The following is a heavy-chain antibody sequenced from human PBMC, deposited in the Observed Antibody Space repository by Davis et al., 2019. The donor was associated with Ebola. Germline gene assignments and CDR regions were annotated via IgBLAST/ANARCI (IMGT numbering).Heavy chain of an antibody. D-gene: IGHD6-13*01. CDR3: ARGVPGIAAAGTRGEDYYYYGMDV. CDR2: ISSSSSYI. V-gene: IGHV3-21*01. Sequence: GESLKISCAASGFTFSSYSMNWVRQAPGKGLEWVSSISSSSSYIYYADSVKGRFTISRDNAKNSLYLQMNSLRAEDTAVYYCARGVPGIAAAGTRGEDYYYYGMDVWGQGTTVTVSS. J-gene: IGHJ6*02. CDR1: GFTFSSYS.